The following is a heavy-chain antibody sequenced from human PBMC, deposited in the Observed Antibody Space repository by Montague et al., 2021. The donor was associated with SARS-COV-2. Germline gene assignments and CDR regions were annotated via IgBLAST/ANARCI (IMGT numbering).Heavy chain of an antibody. CDR3: ARLVDNYYYSYAMDV. V-gene: IGHV4-39*01. J-gene: IGHJ6*02. Sequence: SETLSLTCVVSGGSISSSSYYWGWIRQPPGKGLEWIGNIYYSGSTYYNPSLKSRVTISVDTSKNQFSLTLSTVTAADTAVYYCARLVDNYYYSYAMDVWGQGTTVTVSS. CDR2: IYYSGST. D-gene: IGHD5-12*01. CDR1: GGSISSSSYY.